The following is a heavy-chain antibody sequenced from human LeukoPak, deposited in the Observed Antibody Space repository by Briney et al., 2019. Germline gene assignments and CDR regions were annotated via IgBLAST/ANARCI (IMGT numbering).Heavy chain of an antibody. Sequence: GGSLRLSCAASGFTFRNYWMSWVRQAPGKGLEWVGNIKEDGSTKYYLDSVRGRVTISRDNARNSLHLQMDSLRAEDTAVYFCARDTSFNTFDYWGQGTLVTVSS. CDR3: ARDTSFNTFDY. CDR2: IKEDGSTK. CDR1: GFTFRNYW. V-gene: IGHV3-7*05. D-gene: IGHD1-26*01. J-gene: IGHJ4*02.